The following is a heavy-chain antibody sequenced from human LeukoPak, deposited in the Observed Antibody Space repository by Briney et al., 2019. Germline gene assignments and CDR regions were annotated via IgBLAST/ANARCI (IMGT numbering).Heavy chain of an antibody. CDR1: GFTFSSYS. CDR2: ISHNSNYI. D-gene: IGHD3-10*01. J-gene: IGHJ4*02. Sequence: PGGSLKLSCAASGFTFSSYSMNWVRQAPGKGLEWVSSISHNSNYIYYADSLKGRFTVSRDNAKNSLYLQVNSLRAEDTAVYYCAREGYGSGHSELWGQGTLVTVSS. V-gene: IGHV3-21*01. CDR3: AREGYGSGHSEL.